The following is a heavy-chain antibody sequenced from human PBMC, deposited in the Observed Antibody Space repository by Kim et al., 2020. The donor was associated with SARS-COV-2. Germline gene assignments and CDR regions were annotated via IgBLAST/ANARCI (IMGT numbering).Heavy chain of an antibody. V-gene: IGHV4-34*01. CDR2: INHSGST. D-gene: IGHD6-6*01. Sequence: SETLSLTCAVYGGSFSGYYWSWIRQPPGKGLEWIGEINHSGSTNYNPSLKSRVTISVDTSKNQFSLKLSSVTAADTAVYYCARFPLRQLGFIDYWGQGTLVTVSS. CDR1: GGSFSGYY. CDR3: ARFPLRQLGFIDY. J-gene: IGHJ4*02.